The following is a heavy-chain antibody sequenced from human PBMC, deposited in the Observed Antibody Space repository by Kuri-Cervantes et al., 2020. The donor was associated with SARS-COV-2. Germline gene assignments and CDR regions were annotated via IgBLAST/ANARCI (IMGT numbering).Heavy chain of an antibody. Sequence: LSLTCAASGFTFSSSAMSWVRQAPGKGLEWVSAISGYGDITHYADSVKGRFTISRDNSKNTLYLQMNSLRAEDTAVYCCAKDGSTSGSYAYWGQGTLVTVSS. D-gene: IGHD1-26*01. CDR3: AKDGSTSGSYAY. J-gene: IGHJ4*02. CDR1: GFTFSSSA. V-gene: IGHV3-23*01. CDR2: ISGYGDIT.